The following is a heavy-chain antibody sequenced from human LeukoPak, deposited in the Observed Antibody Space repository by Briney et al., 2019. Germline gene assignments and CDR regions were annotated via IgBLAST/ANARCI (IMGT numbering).Heavy chain of an antibody. CDR3: AKGGPARPT. CDR1: GFTFRSYA. Sequence: GGSLRLSCAASGFTFRSYAMSWVRQAPGKGGEWGSAIRGSGGSTYYADSVKGRFTISRVNSKNTLYLQIYSLRAEATAVYYCAKGGPARPTWGQGTLVTVSS. CDR2: IRGSGGST. V-gene: IGHV3-23*01. D-gene: IGHD1-26*01. J-gene: IGHJ4*02.